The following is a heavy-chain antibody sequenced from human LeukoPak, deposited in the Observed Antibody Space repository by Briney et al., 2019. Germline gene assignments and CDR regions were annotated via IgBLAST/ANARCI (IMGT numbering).Heavy chain of an antibody. CDR2: IYYTGNT. J-gene: IGHJ4*02. CDR3: ARQTGSGLFILP. Sequence: PSETLTLTCTVSGVSISSSYSYWGWIRQPPGMGLEWIGSIYYTGNTYYNASLKSQVSISIDTSKNQFSLKLTSVTAADTAVYYCARQTGSGLFILPGGQGTLVTVSS. CDR1: GVSISSSYSY. D-gene: IGHD3/OR15-3a*01. V-gene: IGHV4-39*01.